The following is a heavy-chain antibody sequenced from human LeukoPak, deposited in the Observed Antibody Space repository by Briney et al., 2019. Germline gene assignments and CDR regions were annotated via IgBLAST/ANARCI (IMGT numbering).Heavy chain of an antibody. D-gene: IGHD2-15*01. Sequence: SETLSLTCAVYGGSFSGYYWSWIRQPPGKGLEWIGNIFYSGSTYYNPSLKSRVTISVDTSKNQFSLKLSSVTAADTAVYYCARGYCSGGSCYSVWFDPWGQGTLVTVSS. CDR2: IFYSGST. CDR1: GGSFSGYY. J-gene: IGHJ5*02. CDR3: ARGYCSGGSCYSVWFDP. V-gene: IGHV4-34*01.